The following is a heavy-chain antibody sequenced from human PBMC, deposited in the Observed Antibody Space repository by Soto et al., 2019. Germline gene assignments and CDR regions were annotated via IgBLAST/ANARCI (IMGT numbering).Heavy chain of an antibody. Sequence: QVQLQQWGAGLLKPSETLSLTCAVYGGSVSSGRYYWSWIRQPPGMGLEWIGEMSHSGGTHFNPSLKIRVTISVDTSKNQFSLKMSSVTAADTALYYCARVERGTSTTVVDAFDIWGPGTMVTVSS. CDR1: GGSVSSGRYY. D-gene: IGHD1-1*01. CDR2: MSHSGGT. V-gene: IGHV4-34*01. CDR3: ARVERGTSTTVVDAFDI. J-gene: IGHJ3*02.